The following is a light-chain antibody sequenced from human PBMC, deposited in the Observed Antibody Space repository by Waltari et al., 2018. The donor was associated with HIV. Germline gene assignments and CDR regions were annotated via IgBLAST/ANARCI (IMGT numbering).Light chain of an antibody. CDR2: ENS. V-gene: IGLV3-21*02. Sequence: SYVLTQPPSVSVAPGQTARLPCWGNDIGTKSVHWYQQRAGQAPVLVVFENSNRPSGIPERFSGSNSENKATLSIRSVEAGDEAGDEADYYCQVWDTSRDHPLFGGGTKLTVL. J-gene: IGLJ3*02. CDR1: DIGTKS. CDR3: QVWDTSRDHPL.